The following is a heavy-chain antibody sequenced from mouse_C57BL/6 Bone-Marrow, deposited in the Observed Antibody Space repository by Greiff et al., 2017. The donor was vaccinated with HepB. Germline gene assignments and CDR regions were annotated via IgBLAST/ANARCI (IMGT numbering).Heavy chain of an antibody. D-gene: IGHD1-1*01. CDR3: ARQYYGSSHWYFDV. CDR1: GFTFSDYG. Sequence: EVKLMESGGGLVKPGGSLKLSCAASGFTFSDYGMHWVRQAPEKGLEWVAYISSGSSTIYYADTVKGRFTISRDNAKNTLFLQMTSLRSEDTAMYYCARQYYGSSHWYFDVWGTGATVTFSS. CDR2: ISSGSSTI. J-gene: IGHJ1*03. V-gene: IGHV5-17*01.